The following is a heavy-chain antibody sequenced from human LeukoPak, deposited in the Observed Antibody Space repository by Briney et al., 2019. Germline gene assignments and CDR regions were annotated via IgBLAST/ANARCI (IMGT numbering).Heavy chain of an antibody. D-gene: IGHD3-10*01. J-gene: IGHJ6*02. CDR1: GFTFSSYC. CDR3: ATLGAGPEPNYYYGMDV. Sequence: PGGSLRLSYAASGFTFSSYCMHWVRQAPGRWLEWVAVISYDGSNKYYADSVKGRFTISRDNSKNTLYLQMNSLRAEDTAVYYCATLGAGPEPNYYYGMDVWGQGTTVTVSS. V-gene: IGHV3-30*03. CDR2: ISYDGSNK.